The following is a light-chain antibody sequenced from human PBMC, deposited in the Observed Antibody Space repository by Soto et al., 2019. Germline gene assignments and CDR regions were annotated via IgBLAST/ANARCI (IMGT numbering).Light chain of an antibody. CDR2: DAS. Sequence: DIHMTQSPSSLSASVLGIVTVTCQASRDITNYLNWYQQKPGKAPRLLLYDASSLETGVPSRFSGSGSGTDFTFTISSLQPEDIATYYCQHYDHLPITFGQGTRLEIK. CDR1: RDITNY. V-gene: IGKV1-33*01. J-gene: IGKJ5*01. CDR3: QHYDHLPIT.